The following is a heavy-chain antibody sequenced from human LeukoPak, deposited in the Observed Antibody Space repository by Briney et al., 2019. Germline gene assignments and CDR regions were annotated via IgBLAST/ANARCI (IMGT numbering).Heavy chain of an antibody. CDR1: GFTFDDYG. J-gene: IGHJ4*02. D-gene: IGHD3-22*01. Sequence: GGSVRLSCAASGFTFDDYGMSWVRQAPGKGLEWVSGINWNGGSTGYADSVKGRFTISRDNAKNSLYLQMNSLRAEDTALYYCARVYYYDSSGYYGSGYYFDYWGQGTLVTVSS. V-gene: IGHV3-20*04. CDR2: INWNGGST. CDR3: ARVYYYDSSGYYGSGYYFDY.